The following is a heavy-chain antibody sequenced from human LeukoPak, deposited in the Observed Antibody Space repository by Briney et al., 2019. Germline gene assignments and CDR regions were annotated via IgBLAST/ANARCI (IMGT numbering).Heavy chain of an antibody. J-gene: IGHJ4*02. D-gene: IGHD1-26*01. CDR2: INPSGGST. CDR3: TKRVKYGGTWDHFAD. Sequence: ASVKVSCKASGYTFTSYYMHWVRQAPGQGLEWMGIINPSGGSTNYAQKFQGRVTMTRDMSTSTVYMELSSLRSEDTALYYCTKRVKYGGTWDHFADWGQGTLVTVSS. CDR1: GYTFTSYY. V-gene: IGHV1-46*01.